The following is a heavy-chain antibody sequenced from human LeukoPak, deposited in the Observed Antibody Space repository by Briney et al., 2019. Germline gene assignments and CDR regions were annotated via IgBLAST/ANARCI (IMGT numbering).Heavy chain of an antibody. J-gene: IGHJ3*02. CDR1: GFIVSSNY. D-gene: IGHD6-19*01. CDR2: IYTGGNT. Sequence: GGSLRLSCAASGFIVSSNYMNWVRQAPGKGLEWVSVIYTGGNTYYADSVKGRFTISRDNSRDTLYLQMHSLRAEDTAVYYCASPSSGQSFDIWGQGTMVTVSS. V-gene: IGHV3-53*01. CDR3: ASPSSGQSFDI.